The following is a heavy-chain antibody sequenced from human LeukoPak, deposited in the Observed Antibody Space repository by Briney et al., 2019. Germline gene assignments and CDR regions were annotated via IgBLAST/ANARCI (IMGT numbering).Heavy chain of an antibody. V-gene: IGHV4-61*01. J-gene: IGHJ6*02. D-gene: IGHD6-13*01. CDR1: GGSVSSGSYY. CDR2: IYYSGST. CDR3: ARSRGSSWYIGYYGMDV. Sequence: PSETLSLTCTVSGGSVSSGSYYWSWIRQPPGKGLEWIGYIYYSGSTNYNPSLKSRVTISVDTSKNQFSLKLSSVTAADTAVYYCARSRGSSWYIGYYGMDVWGQGTTVTVSS.